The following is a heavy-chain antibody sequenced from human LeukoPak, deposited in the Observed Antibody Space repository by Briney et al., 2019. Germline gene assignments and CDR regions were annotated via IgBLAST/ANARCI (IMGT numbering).Heavy chain of an antibody. J-gene: IGHJ6*03. V-gene: IGHV3-30*02. CDR3: AKDKMGGYYYMDV. D-gene: IGHD2-8*01. CDR2: IRYDGSNI. Sequence: GGSLRLSCAASGFTFRNYGFHWVRQAPGKGLEWVAFIRYDGSNIYYADSVRGRFTISRDDSKNTLYLQMNSLRGGDAAVYYCAKDKMGGYYYMDVWGKGTTVTVSS. CDR1: GFTFRNYG.